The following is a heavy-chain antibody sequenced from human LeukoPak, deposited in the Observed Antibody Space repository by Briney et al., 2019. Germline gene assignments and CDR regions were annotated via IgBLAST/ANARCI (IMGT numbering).Heavy chain of an antibody. Sequence: GGSLRLSCAASGCTFSSYSMNWVRQAPGKGPEWVSYISSSSSTIYYADSVKGRFTISRDNAKNSLYLQMNSLRAEDTAVYYCARVGSSWANDYWGQGTLVTVSS. J-gene: IGHJ4*02. V-gene: IGHV3-48*01. CDR2: ISSSSSTI. CDR1: GCTFSSYS. CDR3: ARVGSSWANDY. D-gene: IGHD6-13*01.